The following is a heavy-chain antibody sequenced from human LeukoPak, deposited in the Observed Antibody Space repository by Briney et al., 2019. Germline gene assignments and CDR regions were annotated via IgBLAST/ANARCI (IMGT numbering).Heavy chain of an antibody. CDR1: GFSFDDYG. V-gene: IGHV3-20*04. J-gene: IGHJ4*02. CDR2: INWNGGNT. D-gene: IGHD6-13*01. Sequence: GGSLRLSRAASGFSFDDYGMNWVRHAPGKGLEWVSDINWNGGNTVYADSVKGRFTISRDNAKNSLYLQMNSLRAEDTAFYYCARGEAAAGNGIDYWGQGTLVTVSS. CDR3: ARGEAAAGNGIDY.